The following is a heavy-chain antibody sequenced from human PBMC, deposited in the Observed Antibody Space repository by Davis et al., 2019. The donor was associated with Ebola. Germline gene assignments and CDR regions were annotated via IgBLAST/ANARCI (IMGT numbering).Heavy chain of an antibody. V-gene: IGHV3-15*01. Sequence: GKSLKTSCAASGFTFTNAWMSWVRQVPGKGLEWVGLLKSKTDGGTTDYAAPVKGRFTVSRDDSKNTLYLQMNSLKTEETAVYYCTADVVPAAPRGVYYYYYMDVWGKGTTVTVSS. D-gene: IGHD2-2*01. CDR3: TADVVPAAPRGVYYYYYMDV. J-gene: IGHJ6*03. CDR2: LKSKTDGGTT. CDR1: GFTFTNAW.